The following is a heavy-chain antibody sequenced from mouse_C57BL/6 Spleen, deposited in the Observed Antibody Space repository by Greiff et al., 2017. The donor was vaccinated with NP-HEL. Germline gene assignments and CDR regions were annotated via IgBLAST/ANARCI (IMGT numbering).Heavy chain of an antibody. CDR3: ARWALPRYAMDY. D-gene: IGHD1-2*01. CDR2: IYPRSGNT. V-gene: IGHV1-81*01. Sequence: QVQLKQSGAELARPGASVKLSCKASGYTFTSYGISWVKQRTGQGLEWIGEIYPRSGNTYYNEKFKGKATLTADKSSSTAYMELRSLTSEDSAVYFCARWALPRYAMDYWGQGTSVTVSS. J-gene: IGHJ4*01. CDR1: GYTFTSYG.